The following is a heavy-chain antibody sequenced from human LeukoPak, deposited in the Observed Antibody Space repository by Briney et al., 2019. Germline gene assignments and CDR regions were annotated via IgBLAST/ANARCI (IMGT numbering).Heavy chain of an antibody. J-gene: IGHJ4*02. CDR3: AKDMDCSSINCHSTNYFDY. CDR1: GFTFNNYG. CDR2: ISYDGSNE. Sequence: GGSLRLSCVASGFTFNNYGMHWARQAPGKGLEWVAVISYDGSNEYYGDSVKGRFTISRENSENTLYLQMNSLGAEDTAVYYCAKDMDCSSINCHSTNYFDYWGQGTPVTVSS. D-gene: IGHD2-2*01. V-gene: IGHV3-30*18.